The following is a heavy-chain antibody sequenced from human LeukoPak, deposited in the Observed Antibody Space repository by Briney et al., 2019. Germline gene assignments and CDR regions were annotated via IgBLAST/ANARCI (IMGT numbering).Heavy chain of an antibody. V-gene: IGHV4-4*07. CDR2: IYSSGRT. J-gene: IGHJ6*02. D-gene: IGHD4-17*01. CDR1: GGSISNSF. CDR3: AREDPQTTVPEGMDV. Sequence: SETLSLTCTVSGGSISNSFWSWIRQPAGKGLEWIGRIYSSGRTNYNPSLKSRVTMSVDTSRNQFSLRLTSVTAADTAVYYCAREDPQTTVPEGMDVWGHGTTVIVSS.